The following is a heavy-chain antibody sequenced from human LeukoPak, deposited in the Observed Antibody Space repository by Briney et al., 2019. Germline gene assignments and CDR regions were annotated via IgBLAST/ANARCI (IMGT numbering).Heavy chain of an antibody. CDR3: ARDRGGSSSSIGY. Sequence: GGSLRLSCAASGFTFSSYGMHWVRQAPGKGLEWVAFIRYDGSNKYYADSVKGRFTISRDNAKNSLYLQMNSLRAEDTAVYYCARDRGGSSSSIGYWGQGTLVTVSS. CDR1: GFTFSSYG. J-gene: IGHJ4*02. CDR2: IRYDGSNK. D-gene: IGHD6-6*01. V-gene: IGHV3-30*02.